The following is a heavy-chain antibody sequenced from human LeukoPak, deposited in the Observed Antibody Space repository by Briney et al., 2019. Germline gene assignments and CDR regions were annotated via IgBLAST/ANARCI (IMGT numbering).Heavy chain of an antibody. D-gene: IGHD2-2*01. V-gene: IGHV1-8*01. CDR1: GYTFTSYD. CDR2: MNPNSGNT. J-gene: IGHJ4*02. CDR3: ARAIRNQLLSDY. Sequence: ASVKVSCKASGYTFTSYDINWVRQDTGQGLEWMGWMNPNSGNTGYAQKFQGRVTMTRNTSISTAYMELSSLRSEDTAVYYCARAIRNQLLSDYWGQGSLVTVSS.